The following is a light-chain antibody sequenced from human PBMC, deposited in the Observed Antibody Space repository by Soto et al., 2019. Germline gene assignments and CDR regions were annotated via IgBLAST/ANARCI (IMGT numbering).Light chain of an antibody. V-gene: IGKV1-39*01. J-gene: IGKJ1*01. Sequence: DIQMTQSPSSLSASVGDRGTITCRASQTLTKYLNWYQQTAGKAPNLLIYEASSWLNGVPSRFRGSGSRTDFTRTSSGLQPEEFASHYCPQSYITPWTFGQGTKVEIK. CDR3: PQSYITPWT. CDR1: QTLTKY. CDR2: EAS.